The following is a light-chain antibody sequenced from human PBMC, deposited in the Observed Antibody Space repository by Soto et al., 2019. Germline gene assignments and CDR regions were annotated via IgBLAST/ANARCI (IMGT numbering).Light chain of an antibody. CDR2: GNN. V-gene: IGLV1-40*01. CDR3: QSYDTSLSEWV. Sequence: QSALTQPPSVSGAPGQRVTISCTGSSSNIGAGYGVHWYQQLPGTAPKVLIYGNNNRPSGVPDRISGSKSGTSASLAIAGLQAEDEADYYCQSYDTSLSEWVFGGGTKLTVL. J-gene: IGLJ3*02. CDR1: SSNIGAGYG.